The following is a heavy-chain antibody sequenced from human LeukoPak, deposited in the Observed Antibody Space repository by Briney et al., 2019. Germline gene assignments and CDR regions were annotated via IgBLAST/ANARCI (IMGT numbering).Heavy chain of an antibody. Sequence: PGGSLRLSCAASGFTFDDYAMHWVRQAPGKGLEWVSLISGDGGSTYYADSVKGRFTISGDNSKNSLYLQMNSLRTEDTALYYCAKGYDDFWSGLLVDPDYWGQGTLVTVSS. D-gene: IGHD3-3*01. V-gene: IGHV3-43*02. CDR2: ISGDGGST. J-gene: IGHJ4*02. CDR1: GFTFDDYA. CDR3: AKGYDDFWSGLLVDPDY.